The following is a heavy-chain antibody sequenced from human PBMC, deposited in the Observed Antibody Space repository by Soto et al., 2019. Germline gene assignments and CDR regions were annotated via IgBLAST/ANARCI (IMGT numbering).Heavy chain of an antibody. Sequence: GGSLRLSCATSGFTFSNAWMAWVRQAPGKGLEWVGRTKSIADGGTTNYAAPVKGRFSISRHDSENTLYLQMNSLRVEDTGIYYCHAPHGRYGFDIWGQGTVVTVSS. CDR2: TKSIADGGTT. CDR1: GFTFSNAW. J-gene: IGHJ3*02. V-gene: IGHV3-15*01. CDR3: HAPHGRYGFDI. D-gene: IGHD2-8*01.